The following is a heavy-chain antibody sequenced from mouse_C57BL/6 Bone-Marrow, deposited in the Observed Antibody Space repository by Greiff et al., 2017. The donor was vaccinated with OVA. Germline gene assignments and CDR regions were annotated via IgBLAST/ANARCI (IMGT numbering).Heavy chain of an antibody. V-gene: IGHV5-4*01. J-gene: IGHJ2*01. D-gene: IGHD1-1*01. CDR3: ARDYSGSSLTFDY. CDR2: ISDGGSYT. Sequence: EVHLVESGGGLVKPGGSLKLSCAASGFTFSSYAMSWVRQTPEKRLEWVATISDGGSYTYYPDNVKGRFTISRDNAKNNLYLQKSHLKSEDTAMYYCARDYSGSSLTFDYWGQGTTLTVSS. CDR1: GFTFSSYA.